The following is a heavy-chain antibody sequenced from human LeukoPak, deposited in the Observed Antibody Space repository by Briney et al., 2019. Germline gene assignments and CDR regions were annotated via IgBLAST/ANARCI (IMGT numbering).Heavy chain of an antibody. CDR3: AKVSGIAAAGTRHFDY. D-gene: IGHD6-13*01. J-gene: IGHJ4*02. V-gene: IGHV3-30-3*01. CDR2: ISYDGSNK. Sequence: PGGSLRLSCAASGFTFSSYAMHWVRQAPGKGLEWVAVISYDGSNKYYADSVKGRFTISRDNSKNTLYLQMNSLRAEDTAVYYCAKVSGIAAAGTRHFDYWGQGTLVTVSS. CDR1: GFTFSSYA.